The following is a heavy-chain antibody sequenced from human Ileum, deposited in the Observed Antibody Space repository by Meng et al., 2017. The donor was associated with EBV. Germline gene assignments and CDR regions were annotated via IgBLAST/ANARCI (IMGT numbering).Heavy chain of an antibody. CDR3: ASRPGFNIGPFDF. J-gene: IGHJ4*02. CDR2: INTDNGET. V-gene: IGHV1-3*04. CDR1: GYTFTRYP. Sequence: QVQLVQYGAEVKKPGASVKLSCKASGYTFTRYPIHWVRQAPGQRPEWMGWINTDNGETEFSQKFQGRVTITRDTSATTAYMELISLRSEDTAVYYCASRPGFNIGPFDFWGQGTLVTVSS. D-gene: IGHD3/OR15-3a*01.